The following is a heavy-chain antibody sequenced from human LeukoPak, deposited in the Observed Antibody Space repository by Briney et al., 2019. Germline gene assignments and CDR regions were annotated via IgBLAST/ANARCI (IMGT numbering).Heavy chain of an antibody. CDR2: ISSSSSYI. Sequence: GGSLRLSCAASGFTFSSYHMNWVRQAPGKGLEWVSSISSSSSYIYYADSVKGRFTISRDNAKNTLYLQMNSLRAEDTAVYYCARVTYGSGTYGAFDYWGQGTLVTVSS. J-gene: IGHJ4*02. CDR3: ARVTYGSGTYGAFDY. CDR1: GFTFSSYH. D-gene: IGHD3-10*01. V-gene: IGHV3-21*04.